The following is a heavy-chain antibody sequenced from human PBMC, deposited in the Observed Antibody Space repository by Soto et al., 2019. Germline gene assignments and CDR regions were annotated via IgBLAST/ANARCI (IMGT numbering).Heavy chain of an antibody. Sequence: SETLSLTCTISGGSISSSSYYLGWIRQPPGKGLEWIGNIYYSGSTYYNPSLKIRVTISVDTSKSQFSLKLTSVTAADTAVYYCASYRQWRVRGFDYWGHGTLVTVSS. CDR1: GGSISSSSYY. J-gene: IGHJ4*01. CDR2: IYYSGST. V-gene: IGHV4-39*01. CDR3: ASYRQWRVRGFDY. D-gene: IGHD6-19*01.